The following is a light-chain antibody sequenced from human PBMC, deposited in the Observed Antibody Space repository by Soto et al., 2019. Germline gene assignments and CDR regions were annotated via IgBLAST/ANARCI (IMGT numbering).Light chain of an antibody. CDR3: QQTNSMPRT. CDR1: QSISRF. J-gene: IGKJ1*01. CDR2: ATS. Sequence: DIERSKSPSSLSASVGDRVTITCRASQSISRFLNWYQQKPGKAPKLLISATSRLESGVPSRFTGSGSGTDFTLTISSLQPEDFVTYYCQQTNSMPRTFGQGTKV. V-gene: IGKV1-39*01.